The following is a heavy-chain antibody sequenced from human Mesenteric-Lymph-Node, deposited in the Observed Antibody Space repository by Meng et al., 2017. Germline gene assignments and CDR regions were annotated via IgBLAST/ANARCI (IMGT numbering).Heavy chain of an antibody. J-gene: IGHJ4*02. Sequence: SLKISCAASGFTFDDYAMHWVRQAPGKGLEWVSGISWNSGSIGYADSVKGRFTISRDNAKNSLYLQMNSLRAEDTALYYCAKGDCSGGSCYAIDYWGQGTLVTVSS. CDR3: AKGDCSGGSCYAIDY. CDR1: GFTFDDYA. CDR2: ISWNSGSI. D-gene: IGHD2-15*01. V-gene: IGHV3-9*01.